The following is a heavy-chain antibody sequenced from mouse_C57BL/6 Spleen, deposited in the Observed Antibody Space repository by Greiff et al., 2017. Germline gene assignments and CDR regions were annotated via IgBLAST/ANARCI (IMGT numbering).Heavy chain of an antibody. CDR2: IDPNSGGT. CDR3: ARGGPYDYDYYYAMDY. V-gene: IGHV1-72*01. CDR1: GYTFTSYW. J-gene: IGHJ4*01. D-gene: IGHD2-4*01. Sequence: QVQLKESGAELVKPGASVKLSCKASGYTFTSYWMHWVKQRPGRGLEWIGRIDPNSGGTKYNEKFKSKATLTVDKPSSTAYMQLSSLTSEDSAVYYCARGGPYDYDYYYAMDYWGQGTSVTVSS.